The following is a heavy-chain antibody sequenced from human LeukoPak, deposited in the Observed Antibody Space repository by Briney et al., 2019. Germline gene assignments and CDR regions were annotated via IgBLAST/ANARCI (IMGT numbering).Heavy chain of an antibody. CDR2: ISSSGSTI. D-gene: IGHD6-13*01. CDR3: ARDSSSWPYYFDY. Sequence: HTGGSLRLSCAASGFTFSSYEMNWVRQAPGKGLERVSYISSSGSTIYYADSVKGRFTISRDNAKNSLYLQMNSLRAEDTAVYYCARDSSSWPYYFDYWGQGTLVTVSS. CDR1: GFTFSSYE. V-gene: IGHV3-48*03. J-gene: IGHJ4*02.